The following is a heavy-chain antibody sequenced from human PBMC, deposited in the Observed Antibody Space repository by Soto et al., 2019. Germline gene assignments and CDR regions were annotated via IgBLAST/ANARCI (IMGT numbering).Heavy chain of an antibody. D-gene: IGHD2-2*01. CDR3: AKGGDGYCSTTSCLFHFDY. Sequence: EVQLLESGGGSVQTGGSLRLSCAASGFTFSTYAMSWVRQAPGKGLEWVSTISGSADATFYADSVKGRFAIFRDNSRTMFYLQMNSLRAEDTAVYYCAKGGDGYCSTTSCLFHFDYWGPGTLATVSS. V-gene: IGHV3-23*01. CDR2: ISGSADAT. J-gene: IGHJ4*02. CDR1: GFTFSTYA.